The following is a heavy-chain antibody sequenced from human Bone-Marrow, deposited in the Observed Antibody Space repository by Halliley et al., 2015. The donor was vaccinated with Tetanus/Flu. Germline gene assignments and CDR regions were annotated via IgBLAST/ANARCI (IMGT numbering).Heavy chain of an antibody. CDR2: IIPYGNI. CDR1: GGSFGNSGYY. D-gene: IGHD2-21*01. CDR3: ARGPRVSHGWGTFYDCAVDA. J-gene: IGHJ6*01. Sequence: TLSLTCAVYGGSFGNSGYYWNWCRQPPGKGLEWIGEIIPYGNINYNQSLQSRVTISVDTSKNQFSLKLSSVSATDTAVYYCARGPRVSHGWGTFYDCAVDAWGPGAPGSPSS. V-gene: IGHV4-34*01.